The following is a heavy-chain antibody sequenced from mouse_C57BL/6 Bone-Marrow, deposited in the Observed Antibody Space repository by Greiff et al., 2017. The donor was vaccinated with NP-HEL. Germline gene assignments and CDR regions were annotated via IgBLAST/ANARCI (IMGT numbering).Heavy chain of an antibody. D-gene: IGHD4-1*01. CDR2: ISSGGDYI. CDR3: TRALGREDAMDY. J-gene: IGHJ4*01. Sequence: EVKVVESGEGLVKPGGSLKLSCAASGFTFSSYAMSWVRQTPEKRLEWVAYISSGGDYIYYADTVKGRFTISRDNARNTLYLQMSSLKSEDTAMYYCTRALGREDAMDYWGQGTSVTVSS. CDR1: GFTFSSYA. V-gene: IGHV5-9-1*02.